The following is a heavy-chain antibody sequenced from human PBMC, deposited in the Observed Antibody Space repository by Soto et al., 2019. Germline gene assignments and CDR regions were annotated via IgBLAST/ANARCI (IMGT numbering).Heavy chain of an antibody. V-gene: IGHV4-59*01. CDR1: GGSISSYY. Sequence: PSETLSLTCTVSGGSISSYYWSWIRQPPGKGLEWIGYIYYSGSTNYNPSLKSRVTISVDTSKNQFSLKLSSVTAADTAVYYCARVLVRGAIGYYYGMDVWGQGTTVTVSS. CDR2: IYYSGST. CDR3: ARVLVRGAIGYYYGMDV. D-gene: IGHD3-10*01. J-gene: IGHJ6*02.